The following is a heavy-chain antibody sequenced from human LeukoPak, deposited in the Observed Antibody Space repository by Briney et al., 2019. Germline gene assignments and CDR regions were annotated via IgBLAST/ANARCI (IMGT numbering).Heavy chain of an antibody. V-gene: IGHV4-59*01. CDR2: IFYSGST. D-gene: IGHD3-10*01. CDR1: GGSISRYY. J-gene: IGHJ6*03. Sequence: KSSETLSLTCTVSGGSISRYYWSWIRQPPGKVLEWIGYIFYSGSTKYNTSLKSRVTISVDTSKNQFSLKLSSVTAADTAVYYCVRSEQTGNYMDVWGKGTTVTVSS. CDR3: VRSEQTGNYMDV.